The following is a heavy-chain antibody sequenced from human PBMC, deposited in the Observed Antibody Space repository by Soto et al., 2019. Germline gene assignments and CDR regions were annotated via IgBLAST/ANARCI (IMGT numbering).Heavy chain of an antibody. CDR2: IYSGGST. V-gene: IGHV3-53*01. Sequence: GGSLRLSCAASGFTVSSNYMSWVRQAPGKGLEWVSVIYSGGSTYYADSVKGRFTISRDNSKNTLYLQMNSLRAEDTAVYYCARDITGTSPSPDGMDVWGQGTTVTVSS. J-gene: IGHJ6*02. D-gene: IGHD1-7*01. CDR1: GFTVSSNY. CDR3: ARDITGTSPSPDGMDV.